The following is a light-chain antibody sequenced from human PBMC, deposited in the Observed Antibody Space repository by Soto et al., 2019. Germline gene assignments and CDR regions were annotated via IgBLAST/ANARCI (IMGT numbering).Light chain of an antibody. V-gene: IGKV3-20*01. CDR2: SAS. J-gene: IGKJ4*01. Sequence: TQCPCTLSLSPGEIATLSFIAIQGVSGDYLAWYHQKPCQYPSLLSYSASIRATGIPDRFSGSGSGTDFTLTISRLEPEDFAVYYCQQYGYSPGLACGGGTKVDIK. CDR3: QQYGYSPGLA. CDR1: QGVSGDY.